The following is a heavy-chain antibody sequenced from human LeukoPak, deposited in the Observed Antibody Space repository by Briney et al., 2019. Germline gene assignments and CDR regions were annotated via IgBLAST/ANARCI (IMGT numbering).Heavy chain of an antibody. CDR2: INGNGVST. D-gene: IGHD3-10*01. V-gene: IGHV3-23*01. CDR3: AKESRVVRGVIMDAFDM. Sequence: LTARSLRLSCAASGFTFSIYAMIWVRQSPGEGLDWVSEINGNGVSTYYADSVKGRFTISRDNSKNTLYLQMNSLRAEDTAVYYCAKESRVVRGVIMDAFDMWGQGTMVTVSS. J-gene: IGHJ3*02. CDR1: GFTFSIYA.